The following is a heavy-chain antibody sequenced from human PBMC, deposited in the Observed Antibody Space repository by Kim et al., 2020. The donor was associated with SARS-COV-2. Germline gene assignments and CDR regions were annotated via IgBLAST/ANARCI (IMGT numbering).Heavy chain of an antibody. Sequence: SVKVSCKASGGTFSSYAISWVRQAPGQGLEWMGGIIPIFGTANYAQKFQGRVTITADESTSTAYMELSSLRSEDTAVYYCARVGGGGDYGDLGYYYYGMDVWGQGTTVTVSS. D-gene: IGHD4-17*01. CDR3: ARVGGGGDYGDLGYYYYGMDV. CDR1: GGTFSSYA. V-gene: IGHV1-69*13. J-gene: IGHJ6*02. CDR2: IIPIFGTA.